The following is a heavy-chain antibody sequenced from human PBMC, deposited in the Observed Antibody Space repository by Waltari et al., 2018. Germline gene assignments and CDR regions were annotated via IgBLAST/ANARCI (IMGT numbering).Heavy chain of an antibody. Sequence: EASGGGLVQPGGSLRLSCAAPGFDFSGNSMNWVRQTPGKRLEWLSFISGTGNTIYYADSVKGRFTISRDNDKKAVYLQMNSLTAEDTAVYYCATLTWTRTTRYWGQGTLVSVSS. CDR1: GFDFSGNS. J-gene: IGHJ4*02. V-gene: IGHV3-48*01. CDR2: ISGTGNTI. D-gene: IGHD3-9*01. CDR3: ATLTWTRTTRY.